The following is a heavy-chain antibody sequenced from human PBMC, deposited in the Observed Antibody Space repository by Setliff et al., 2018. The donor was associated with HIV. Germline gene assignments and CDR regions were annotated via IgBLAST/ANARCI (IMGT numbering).Heavy chain of an antibody. CDR2: IYHRGST. D-gene: IGHD6-19*01. CDR3: ASTGYSSGWSFDY. Sequence: KPSETLSLTCTVSGASITTDTYYWAWIRQPPGKGLEWTGSIYHRGSTHHNPSLKSRVTISVDTSKNQFSLKLSSVTAADTAVYYCASTGYSSGWSFDYWGQGTLVTVSS. V-gene: IGHV4-39*07. CDR1: GASITTDTYY. J-gene: IGHJ4*02.